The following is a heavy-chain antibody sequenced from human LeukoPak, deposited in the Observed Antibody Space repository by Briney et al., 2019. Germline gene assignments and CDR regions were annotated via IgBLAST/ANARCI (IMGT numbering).Heavy chain of an antibody. CDR3: ARVPDYDILTGYPYYFDY. CDR1: GGTFSSYA. V-gene: IGHV1-69*01. D-gene: IGHD3-9*01. J-gene: IGHJ4*02. CDR2: IIPIFGTA. Sequence: SVKVSCKASGGTFSSYAISWVRQAPGQGLEWMGGIIPIFGTANYAQKFQGRVTITADESTSTAYMELSSLRSEDTAVYYCARVPDYDILTGYPYYFDYRGQGTLVTVSS.